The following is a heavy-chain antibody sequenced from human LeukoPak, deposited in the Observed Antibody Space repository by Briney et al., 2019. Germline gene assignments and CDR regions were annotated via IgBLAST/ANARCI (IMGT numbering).Heavy chain of an antibody. CDR3: ARRSGITMVRGVEYFQH. J-gene: IGHJ1*01. V-gene: IGHV3-30-3*01. D-gene: IGHD3-10*01. Sequence: GRSLRLSCAASGFTFSSYAMHWVRQAPGKGLEWVAVISYDGSNKYYADSVKGRFTISRDNSKNTLYLQMNSLRAEDTAVYYCARRSGITMVRGVEYFQHWGQGTLVTVSS. CDR1: GFTFSSYA. CDR2: ISYDGSNK.